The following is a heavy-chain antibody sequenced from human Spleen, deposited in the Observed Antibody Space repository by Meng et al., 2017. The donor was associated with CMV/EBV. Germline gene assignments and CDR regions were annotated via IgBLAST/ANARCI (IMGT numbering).Heavy chain of an antibody. J-gene: IGHJ6*02. V-gene: IGHV3-48*04. CDR2: ISSSSSTI. Sequence: GGSLRLSCAASGFTFTSYNMHWVRQAPGKGLEWVSYISSSSSTIYYADSVKGRFTISRDNAKNSLYLQMNSLRAEDTAVYYCARYNGMDVWGQGTTVTVSS. CDR1: GFTFTSYN. CDR3: ARYNGMDV.